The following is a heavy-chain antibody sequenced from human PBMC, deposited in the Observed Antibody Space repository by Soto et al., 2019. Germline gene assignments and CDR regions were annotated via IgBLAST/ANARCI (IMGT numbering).Heavy chain of an antibody. CDR3: ANVSRGIGVVPGALD. CDR2: ISGSGGST. J-gene: IGHJ4*02. V-gene: IGHV3-23*01. Sequence: EVQLLEAGGGLEQPGGSLRLSCVGSGHTFHNYAMTWVLQAPGKGLEWVSGISGSGGSTYYADSVRGRFTISSDDSKNTMYLQMNNLRAEDTAVYYCANVSRGIGVVPGALDWGQGTLVTVSS. CDR1: GHTFHNYA. D-gene: IGHD2-2*01.